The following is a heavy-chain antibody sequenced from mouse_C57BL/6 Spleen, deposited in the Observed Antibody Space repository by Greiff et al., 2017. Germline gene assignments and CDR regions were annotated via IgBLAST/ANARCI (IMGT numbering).Heavy chain of an antibody. CDR2: LDPSDSYT. CDR3: ARSPVYYCNYVRAIDY. V-gene: IGHV1-69*01. Sequence: QVQLQQPGAELVMPGASVKLSCKASGYTFTSSWMHWVKQRPGQGLEWIGELDPSDSYTNYNQKFKGKSTLTVDKSSSTAYMQLSSLTSEDSAVYYCARSPVYYCNYVRAIDYWGQGTSVTVSS. D-gene: IGHD2-1*01. CDR1: GYTFTSSW. J-gene: IGHJ4*01.